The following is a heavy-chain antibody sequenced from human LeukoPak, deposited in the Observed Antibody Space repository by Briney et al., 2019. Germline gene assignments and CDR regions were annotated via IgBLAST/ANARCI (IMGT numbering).Heavy chain of an antibody. Sequence: PGGSLRLSCAASGFTFDDYAMHWVRQAPGKGLEWVSGISWNSGSIGYADSVKGRFTISRDNAKNSLYLQMNSLRAEDTALYYCAILSYWGQGTLVTVSS. V-gene: IGHV3-9*01. J-gene: IGHJ4*02. CDR2: ISWNSGSI. CDR1: GFTFDDYA. CDR3: AILSY.